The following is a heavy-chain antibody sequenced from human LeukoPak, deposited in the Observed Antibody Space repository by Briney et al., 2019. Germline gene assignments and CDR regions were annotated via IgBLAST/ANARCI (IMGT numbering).Heavy chain of an antibody. J-gene: IGHJ5*02. CDR2: IYYSGST. D-gene: IGHD2-15*01. CDR3: ARRRDIGWFDP. Sequence: PSETLSLTCTVSGGSISSYYWSWIRQPPGKGLEWIGYIYYSGSTNYNPSLKSRVTISVDTSKNQFSLKLSSVTAADTAVYYCARRRDIGWFDPWGQGTLVTVSS. CDR1: GGSISSYY. V-gene: IGHV4-59*08.